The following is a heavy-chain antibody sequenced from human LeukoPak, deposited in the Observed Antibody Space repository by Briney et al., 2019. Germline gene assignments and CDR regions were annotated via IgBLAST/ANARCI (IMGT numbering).Heavy chain of an antibody. V-gene: IGHV4-34*01. CDR2: INHGGST. D-gene: IGHD3-22*01. Sequence: SETLSLTCAVYGGSFSGYYWSWIRQPPGKGLEWIGEINHGGSTNYNPSLKSRVTISVDTSKNQFSLKLSSVTAADTAVYYCARQTRYYDSSGYYPLYYYYYMDVWGKGTTVTISS. CDR1: GGSFSGYY. CDR3: ARQTRYYDSSGYYPLYYYYYMDV. J-gene: IGHJ6*03.